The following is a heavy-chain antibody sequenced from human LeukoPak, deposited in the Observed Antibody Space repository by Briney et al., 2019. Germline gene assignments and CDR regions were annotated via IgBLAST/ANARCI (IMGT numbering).Heavy chain of an antibody. CDR1: GFTFSSYA. J-gene: IGHJ3*02. CDR2: ISGSGGST. Sequence: GGSLRLSCAASGFTFSSYAMSWVRQAPGKGLEWVSDISGSGGSTYYADPVKGRFPISRDNAKGSLYLEMNSLSAEDTAVYYCARGGGLGFAFDIWGQGTMVTVSS. D-gene: IGHD3-16*01. V-gene: IGHV3-23*01. CDR3: ARGGGLGFAFDI.